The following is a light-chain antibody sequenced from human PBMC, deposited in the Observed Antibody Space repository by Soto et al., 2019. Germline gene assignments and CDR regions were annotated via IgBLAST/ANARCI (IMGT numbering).Light chain of an antibody. V-gene: IGKV3-20*01. CDR2: GTS. CDR1: QSVSSNF. CDR3: QQYGSSPRT. Sequence: EIVLTQSPGTLSLSPGERVTLSCRASQSVSSNFLAWYQQKPGQAPRLLIYGTSSRATGIPDRFSGSGSGTAFTLTISRLEPEDFAVYYCQQYGSSPRTFGQGTKLEIK. J-gene: IGKJ2*01.